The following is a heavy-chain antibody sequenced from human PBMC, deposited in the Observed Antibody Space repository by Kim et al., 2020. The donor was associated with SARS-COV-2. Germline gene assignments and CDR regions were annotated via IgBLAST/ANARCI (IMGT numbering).Heavy chain of an antibody. CDR2: ISSSSSYI. V-gene: IGHV3-21*04. CDR1: GFTFSSYS. CDR3: ARSDIVVVPAAHPFDY. D-gene: IGHD2-2*01. J-gene: IGHJ4*02. Sequence: GGSLRLSCAASGFTFSSYSMNWVRQAPGKGLEWVSSISSSSSYIYYADSVKGRFTISRDNAKNSLYLQMNSLRAEDTAVYYCARSDIVVVPAAHPFDYWGQGTLVTVSS.